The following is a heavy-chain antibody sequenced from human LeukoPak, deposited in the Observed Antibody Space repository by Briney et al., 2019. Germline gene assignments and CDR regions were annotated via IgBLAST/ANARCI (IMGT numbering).Heavy chain of an antibody. D-gene: IGHD3-16*01. J-gene: IGHJ6*02. CDR3: ARAGGSRYYYAMDV. Sequence: GGSLRLSCAASGFTFDDYGMHWVRQAPGEGLGWVSGISWNSDSVGYADSVKGRFTISRDNAENSLYLQMNSLRAEDTAFYYCARAGGSRYYYAMDVWGQGTTVTVSS. CDR1: GFTFDDYG. V-gene: IGHV3-9*01. CDR2: ISWNSDSV.